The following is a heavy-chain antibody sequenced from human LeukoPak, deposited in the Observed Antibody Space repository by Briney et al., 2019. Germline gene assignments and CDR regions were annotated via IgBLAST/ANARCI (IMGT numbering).Heavy chain of an antibody. V-gene: IGHV4-39*07. CDR3: AKSTYYYDAFVNAFDL. D-gene: IGHD3-22*01. J-gene: IGHJ3*01. CDR1: GGSVSSSHY. Sequence: PSKTLSLTRTVSGGSVSSSHYWGWIRQPPGKGLEWIGSIYYGGSTYYNASLRSRVTTSVDTSKNQFSLKLSSVTAADTAVYYCAKSTYYYDAFVNAFDLWGQGTVVTVSS. CDR2: IYYGGST.